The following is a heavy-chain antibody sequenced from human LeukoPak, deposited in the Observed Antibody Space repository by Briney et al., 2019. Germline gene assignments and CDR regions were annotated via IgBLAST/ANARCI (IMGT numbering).Heavy chain of an antibody. D-gene: IGHD3-22*01. J-gene: IGHJ4*02. CDR1: GFTFRNAW. V-gene: IGHV3-15*01. CDR2: IKSKTDGGTT. CDR3: TTRVMIVVVIYDY. Sequence: GGSLRLSCAASGFTFRNAWMSWVRQAPGKGLEWVGRIKSKTDGGTTDYAAPVKGRFTISRDDSKNTLYLQMNSLKTEDTAVYYCTTRVMIVVVIYDYWGQGTLVTVSS.